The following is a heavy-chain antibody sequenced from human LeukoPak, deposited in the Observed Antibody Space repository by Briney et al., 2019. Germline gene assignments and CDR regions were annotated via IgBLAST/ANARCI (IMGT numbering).Heavy chain of an antibody. J-gene: IGHJ4*02. D-gene: IGHD3-10*01. Sequence: GGSLRLSCAASGFTFSTYAMTWVRQAPGKGLEWVSLISGTGGSTYYADSVKGRFTISRDNSKNTVYLQMNTLRAEDTAIYYCAKGAGGSYGLYYFDYWGQGALVTVSS. CDR2: ISGTGGST. CDR1: GFTFSTYA. V-gene: IGHV3-23*01. CDR3: AKGAGGSYGLYYFDY.